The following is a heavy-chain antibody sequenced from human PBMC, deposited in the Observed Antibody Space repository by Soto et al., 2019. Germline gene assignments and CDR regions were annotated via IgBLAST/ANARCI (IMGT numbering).Heavy chain of an antibody. Sequence: SETLSLTCSVSGGSVSSDSYYWSWIRQPPGKGLEWIGYIYYSGSTKYNPSLKSRVTMSVDTSKNQFSLKLSSVTAADTAVYYCARDRCSGGTCSGNWFDPWGQGTLVTVSS. V-gene: IGHV4-61*01. CDR2: IYYSGST. CDR3: ARDRCSGGTCSGNWFDP. D-gene: IGHD2-15*01. CDR1: GGSVSSDSYY. J-gene: IGHJ5*02.